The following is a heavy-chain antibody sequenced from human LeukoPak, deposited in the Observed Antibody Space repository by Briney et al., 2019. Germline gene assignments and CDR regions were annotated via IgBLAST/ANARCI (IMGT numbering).Heavy chain of an antibody. V-gene: IGHV3-30-3*01. CDR1: GFTFSSYA. D-gene: IGHD1-26*01. CDR2: ISYDGSNK. CDR3: ARDFEEVEWELLSPHFDY. Sequence: GGSLRLSCAASGFTFSSYAMHWVRQAPGKGLEWVAVISYDGSNKYYADSVKGRFTISRDNSKNTLYLQMNSLRAEDTAVYYCARDFEEVEWELLSPHFDYWGQGTLVTASS. J-gene: IGHJ4*02.